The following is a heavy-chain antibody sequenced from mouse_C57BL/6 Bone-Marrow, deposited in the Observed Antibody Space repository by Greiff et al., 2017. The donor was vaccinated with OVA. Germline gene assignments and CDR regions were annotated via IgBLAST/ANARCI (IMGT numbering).Heavy chain of an antibody. CDR2: ISSGGSYT. J-gene: IGHJ3*01. V-gene: IGHV5-6*01. CDR1: GFTFSSYG. Sequence: EVMLLESGGDLVKPGGSLKLSCAASGFTFSSYGMSWVRQTPDKRLEWVATISSGGSYTYYPDSVKGRFTISRDNAKNTLYLQMSSLKSEDTAMYYCANPFAYWGQGTLVTVSA. CDR3: ANPFAY.